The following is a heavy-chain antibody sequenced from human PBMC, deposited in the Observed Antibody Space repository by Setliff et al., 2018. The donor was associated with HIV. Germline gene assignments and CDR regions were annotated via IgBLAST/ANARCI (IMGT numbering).Heavy chain of an antibody. CDR3: ARAIQPYYMDV. Sequence: PSETLSLTCTVSIGSISSHYWSWIRQPPGKGLEWIGHIYYGGITNYSPSLKSRVTISVDTSKNQFSLKLRSVTAADTAVYYCARAIQPYYMDVWGKGTTVTVSS. J-gene: IGHJ6*03. CDR2: IYYGGIT. CDR1: IGSISSHY. V-gene: IGHV4-59*11.